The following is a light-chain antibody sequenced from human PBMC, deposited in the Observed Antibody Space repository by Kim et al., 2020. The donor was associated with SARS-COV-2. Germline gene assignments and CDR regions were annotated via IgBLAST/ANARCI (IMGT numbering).Light chain of an antibody. CDR3: SAWDSSLSAHV. Sequence: QTAILTCTGNSDNVGDQGAAWLQHHQGHPPKLLSYRNNNRPSGISERLSASRSGNTASLTITGLQPEDEADYYCSAWDSSLSAHVFGGGTKLTVL. CDR2: RNN. V-gene: IGLV10-54*01. CDR1: SDNVGDQG. J-gene: IGLJ3*02.